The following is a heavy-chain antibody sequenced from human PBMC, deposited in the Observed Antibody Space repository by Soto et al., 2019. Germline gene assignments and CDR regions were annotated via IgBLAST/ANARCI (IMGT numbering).Heavy chain of an antibody. CDR3: ARSTGSYSYYGMDV. J-gene: IGHJ6*02. Sequence: ASVKVSCKASGYTLTDYYMHWVRQAPGQGLEWMGWINPKNGDTNSAQKFRGRVTMTRDTSISTAYLELSSLRSDDTAVYYCARSTGSYSYYGMDVWGQGTTVTVSS. D-gene: IGHD1-26*01. CDR2: INPKNGDT. V-gene: IGHV1-2*02. CDR1: GYTLTDYY.